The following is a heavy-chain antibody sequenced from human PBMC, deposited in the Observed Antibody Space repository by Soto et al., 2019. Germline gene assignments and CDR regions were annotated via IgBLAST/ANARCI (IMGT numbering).Heavy chain of an antibody. CDR3: ARDMYSSDYFVKWFEP. V-gene: IGHV3-30*04. CDR1: GFSFSSYA. Sequence: QVRLVESGGGVVQPGRSLRLSCTASGFSFSSYAMYWFRQPPGKGLEWVAVISKDGMNKNYADSVKGRVTVSRDNANYSLELQLNSLGGEDTAMYYCARDMYSSDYFVKWFEPWGQGTLVTVSS. CDR2: ISKDGMNK. J-gene: IGHJ5*02. D-gene: IGHD6-19*01.